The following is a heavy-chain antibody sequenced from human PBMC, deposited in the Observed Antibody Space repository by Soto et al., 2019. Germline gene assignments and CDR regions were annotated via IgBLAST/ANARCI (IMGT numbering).Heavy chain of an antibody. CDR3: ARDQGCCSGNTCSLCRCDY. Sequence: QVQLVQSGAEVKKPGASVKVSCKASGYTFTTYGISWVRQAPGQGLEWMGWISAYNGNTNYAQKLQGRVTLTTDTSTSTAYMGLRSLRSDGTAVYCCARDQGCCSGNTCSLCRCDYWGQGTLVTVSS. V-gene: IGHV1-18*01. CDR1: GYTFTTYG. CDR2: ISAYNGNT. J-gene: IGHJ4*02. D-gene: IGHD2-15*01.